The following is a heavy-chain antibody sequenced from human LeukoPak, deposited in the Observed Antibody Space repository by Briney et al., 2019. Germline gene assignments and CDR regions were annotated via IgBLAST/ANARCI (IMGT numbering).Heavy chain of an antibody. CDR3: ARDNERASSGWYMAWIQED. J-gene: IGHJ4*02. D-gene: IGHD6-19*01. Sequence: ASVKVSCKASGYTFTSYGISWVRQAPGQGLEWMGWISAYNGNTNYAQKLQGRVTMTTDTSTSTAYMELRSLRSDDTAVYYCARDNERASSGWYMAWIQEDWGQGTLVTVSS. CDR2: ISAYNGNT. CDR1: GYTFTSYG. V-gene: IGHV1-18*01.